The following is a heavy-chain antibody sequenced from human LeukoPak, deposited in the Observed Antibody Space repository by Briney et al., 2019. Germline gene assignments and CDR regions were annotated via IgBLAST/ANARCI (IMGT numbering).Heavy chain of an antibody. J-gene: IGHJ4*01. V-gene: IGHV3-23*01. D-gene: IGHD5-18*01. CDR3: AKDIAQGYTFGSIEQDY. CDR2: ISESGAGT. Sequence: GGSLRLSCAVSGLTFSRYAMSWVRQAPGKGLEWVSAISESGAGTYYADSVKGRFTISRDNSKNTLSLHMNSLRAEDTAVYYCAKDIAQGYTFGSIEQDYSGHGTLVTVAS. CDR1: GLTFSRYA.